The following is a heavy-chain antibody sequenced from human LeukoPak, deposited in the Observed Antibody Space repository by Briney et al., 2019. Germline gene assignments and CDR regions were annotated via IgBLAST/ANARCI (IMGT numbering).Heavy chain of an antibody. J-gene: IGHJ4*02. CDR2: IYTSGST. Sequence: TTSETLSLTCTVSGGSISSGSYYWSWIRQPAGKGLEWIGRIYTSGSTNYNPSLKSRVTISVDTSKNQFSLKLSSVTAADTAVYYCARGRSYDSSGYYYAGGSDFDYWGQGTLVTVSS. V-gene: IGHV4-61*02. CDR1: GGSISSGSYY. D-gene: IGHD3-22*01. CDR3: ARGRSYDSSGYYYAGGSDFDY.